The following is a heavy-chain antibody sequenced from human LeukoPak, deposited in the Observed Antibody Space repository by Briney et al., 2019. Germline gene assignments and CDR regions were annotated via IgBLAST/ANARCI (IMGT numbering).Heavy chain of an antibody. CDR1: GYTFTGYY. CDR3: ARDPESISSGWYWFDP. Sequence: ASVKVSCKASGYTFTGYYMHWVRQAPGQGLEWMGWINPNSGGTNYAQKFQGRVTMTRDTSISTAYMELSRLRSDDTAVYYCARDPESISSGWYWFDPWGQGTLVTVSS. V-gene: IGHV1-2*02. D-gene: IGHD6-19*01. CDR2: INPNSGGT. J-gene: IGHJ5*02.